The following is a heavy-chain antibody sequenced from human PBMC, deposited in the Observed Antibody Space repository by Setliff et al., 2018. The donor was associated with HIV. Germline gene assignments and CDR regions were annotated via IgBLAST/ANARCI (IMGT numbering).Heavy chain of an antibody. CDR2: IYVSGST. Sequence: SETLSLTCTVSGGSITSGTYFWSWIRQPAGKGLEWIGRIYVSGSTNYNPSLKSRLTISLDTSKNQFSLRLSSVTAADTAVYYCARGGDFSGSGSLGSWGQGTLVTVSS. V-gene: IGHV4-61*02. CDR3: ARGGDFSGSGSLGS. J-gene: IGHJ5*02. CDR1: GGSITSGTYF. D-gene: IGHD3-10*01.